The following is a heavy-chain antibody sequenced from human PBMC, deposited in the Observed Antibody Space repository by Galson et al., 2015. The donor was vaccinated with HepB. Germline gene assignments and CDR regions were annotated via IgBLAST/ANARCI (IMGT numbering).Heavy chain of an antibody. D-gene: IGHD2-8*02. Sequence: ETLSLTCTVSGGSISSSSYYWGWIRQPPGKGLEWIGSIYYSGSTYYNPSLKSRVTISVDTSKNQFSLKLSSVTAADTAVYYCARLYTGWCFDLWGRGTLVTVSS. J-gene: IGHJ2*01. V-gene: IGHV4-39*01. CDR1: GGSISSSSYY. CDR2: IYYSGST. CDR3: ARLYTGWCFDL.